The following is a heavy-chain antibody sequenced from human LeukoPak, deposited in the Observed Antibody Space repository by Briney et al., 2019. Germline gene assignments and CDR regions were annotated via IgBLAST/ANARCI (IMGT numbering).Heavy chain of an antibody. CDR1: GFTFSNAW. Sequence: GGSLRLSCAASGFTFSNAWMSWVRQAPGKGLEWVGRVKSKTDGGTTDYAAPVNGRFTISRADSKNTLYLQMDSLKTEDTAVYYCTTVDLTGYQDYFDYWGQGTLVTVSS. D-gene: IGHD3-9*01. CDR2: VKSKTDGGTT. J-gene: IGHJ4*02. CDR3: TTVDLTGYQDYFDY. V-gene: IGHV3-15*01.